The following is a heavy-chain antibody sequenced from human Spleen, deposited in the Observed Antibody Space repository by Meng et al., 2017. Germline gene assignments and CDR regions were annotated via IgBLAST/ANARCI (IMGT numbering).Heavy chain of an antibody. CDR2: IATHNGDT. V-gene: IGHV1-18*01. CDR1: GYTFRMYG. CDR3: AVDCSSTTCYGFDY. D-gene: IGHD2-2*01. Sequence: QVQLVQFGAEVKMPGASVKVSCKPSGYTFRMYGISWARQAPGQGLEWMGWIATHNGDTKYAQRLQGRVTMTTDITTNTVFMELRSLTSDDTGVYYCAVDCSSTTCYGFDYWGQGTLVTVSS. J-gene: IGHJ4*02.